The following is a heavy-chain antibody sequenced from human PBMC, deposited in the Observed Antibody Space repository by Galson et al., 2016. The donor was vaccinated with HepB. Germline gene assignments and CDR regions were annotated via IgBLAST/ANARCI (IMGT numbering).Heavy chain of an antibody. Sequence: SLRLSCAASGFTFSSYSMNWVRQAPGKGLEWVSSISSSSSYIYYADSVKGRFTISRDNAKNSLYLQMNSLRAEDTAVSYCARDGYYDTGGYYYDDYYYGMCVWGRGTT. CDR2: ISSSSSYI. D-gene: IGHD3-22*01. CDR3: ARDGYYDTGGYYYDDYYYGMCV. CDR1: GFTFSSYS. V-gene: IGHV3-21*01. J-gene: IGHJ6*04.